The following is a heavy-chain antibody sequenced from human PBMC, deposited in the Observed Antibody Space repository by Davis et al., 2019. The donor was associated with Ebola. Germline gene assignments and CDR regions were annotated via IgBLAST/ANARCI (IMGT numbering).Heavy chain of an antibody. J-gene: IGHJ3*01. CDR2: SHYSGNT. D-gene: IGHD2-21*02. Sequence: SETLSLTCAVYGGSFSGYYWSWIRQPPGKGLEWIGYSHYSGNTNYNASLKSRVTISVDTSKNQFSLNLRSVTAADTAVYYCASAIVVTAPDAFDVWGQGTMVTVSS. CDR1: GGSFSGYY. CDR3: ASAIVVTAPDAFDV. V-gene: IGHV4-59*08.